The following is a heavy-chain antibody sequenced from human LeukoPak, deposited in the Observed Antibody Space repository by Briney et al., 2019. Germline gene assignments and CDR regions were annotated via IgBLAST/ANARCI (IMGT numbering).Heavy chain of an antibody. Sequence: SETLSLTCAVYGGSFSGYYWSWIRQPPGKGLEWIGEINHSGSTDYNPSLKSRVTISVDTSKNQFSLKLSSVTAADTAVYYCARLKRAVYYYDSSGFDYWGQGTLVTVSS. CDR3: ARLKRAVYYYDSSGFDY. D-gene: IGHD3-22*01. CDR1: GGSFSGYY. CDR2: INHSGST. V-gene: IGHV4-34*01. J-gene: IGHJ4*02.